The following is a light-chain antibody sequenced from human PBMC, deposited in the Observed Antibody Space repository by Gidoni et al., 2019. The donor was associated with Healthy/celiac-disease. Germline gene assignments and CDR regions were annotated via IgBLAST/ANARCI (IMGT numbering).Light chain of an antibody. J-gene: IGKJ2*01. V-gene: IGKV2-30*02. CDR3: MQGTHWPYT. Sequence: DAVLTQSPLSLPVTLGQPASISCSSSQSLLHSDGHVHLNWFQQGPGQSPRRLIYRVSNRDSGVPDRFSGSGSGTDFTLKISRVEAEDLGVYYCMQGTHWPYTFGQGTKLEIK. CDR2: RVS. CDR1: QSLLHSDGHVH.